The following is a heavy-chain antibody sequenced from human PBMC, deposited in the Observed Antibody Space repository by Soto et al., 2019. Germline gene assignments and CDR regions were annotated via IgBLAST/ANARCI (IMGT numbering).Heavy chain of an antibody. CDR1: GGSFSGYY. D-gene: IGHD3-10*01. CDR2: INHSGST. V-gene: IGHV4-34*01. J-gene: IGHJ5*02. Sequence: SETLSLTCAVYGGSFSGYYWSWIRQPPGKGLEWIGEINHSGSTNYNPSLKSRVTISVDTSKNQFSLKLSSVTAADTAVYYGAREPVYYYGSGMRLRWFDPWGQGTLVTVSS. CDR3: AREPVYYYGSGMRLRWFDP.